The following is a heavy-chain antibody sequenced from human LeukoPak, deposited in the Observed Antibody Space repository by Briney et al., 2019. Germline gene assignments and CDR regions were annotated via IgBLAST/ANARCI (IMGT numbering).Heavy chain of an antibody. V-gene: IGHV3-23*01. J-gene: IGHJ6*02. CDR1: GFTFSDYA. CDR3: AKYGASGGSHGMDV. Sequence: GGSLRLSCAASGFTFSDYAMHWVRQAPGKGLEWVSAIGSSGGGTYYPDSVKGRFTVSRDNSKNTLYLQMNSLSAEDTAVYYCAKYGASGGSHGMDVWGQGTTVTVSS. D-gene: IGHD4/OR15-4a*01. CDR2: IGSSGGGT.